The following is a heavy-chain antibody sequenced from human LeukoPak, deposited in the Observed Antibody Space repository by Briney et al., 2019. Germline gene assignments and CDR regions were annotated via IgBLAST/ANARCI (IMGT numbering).Heavy chain of an antibody. CDR2: ISYDGSNK. CDR3: GRMRDGYKIFDY. CDR1: GFTFSSYA. V-gene: IGHV3-30-3*01. Sequence: GGSLRLSCAASGFTFSSYAMHWVRQAPGKGLEWVAVISYDGSNKYYADSVKGRFTISRDNSKNTLYLQMNSLRAEDTAVYYCGRMRDGYKIFDYWGQGTLVTVSS. D-gene: IGHD5-24*01. J-gene: IGHJ4*02.